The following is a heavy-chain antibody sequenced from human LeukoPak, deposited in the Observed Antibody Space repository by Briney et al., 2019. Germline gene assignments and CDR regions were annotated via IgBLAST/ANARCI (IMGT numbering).Heavy chain of an antibody. V-gene: IGHV3-23*01. J-gene: IGHJ4*02. Sequence: PGGSLRLSCAASGFTLSSYAMSWVRQAPGKGLEWVSATSSSDAGTYYADSVRGRFTISRDNSKNTLYLQMNSLRAEDTAVYYCAKGFLNSYFDYWGQGTLVTVSS. CDR2: TSSSDAGT. CDR1: GFTLSSYA. CDR3: AKGFLNSYFDY. D-gene: IGHD5-24*01.